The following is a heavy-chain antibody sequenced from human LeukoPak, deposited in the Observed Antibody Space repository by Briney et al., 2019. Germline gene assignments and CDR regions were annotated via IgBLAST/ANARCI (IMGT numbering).Heavy chain of an antibody. CDR3: ARDYPQGSDLYYYYMDV. CDR2: IKSKTDGGTT. V-gene: IGHV3-15*01. Sequence: GGSLRLSCAASGFTFSNPWMSWVRQAPGKGLEWVGRIKSKTDGGTTDYTAPVKGRLTMSRDDSKNTLYLQMNSLRAEDTAVYYCARDYPQGSDLYYYYMDVWGKGTTVTVSS. CDR1: GFTFSNPW. J-gene: IGHJ6*03. D-gene: IGHD2-21*02.